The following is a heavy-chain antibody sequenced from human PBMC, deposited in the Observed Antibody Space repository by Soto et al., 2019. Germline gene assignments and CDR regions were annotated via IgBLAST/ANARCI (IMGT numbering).Heavy chain of an antibody. D-gene: IGHD1-1*01. J-gene: IGHJ2*01. V-gene: IGHV4-4*02. Sequence: QVQLQESGARLVKPSGTLSLTCVVSDGSISSGNWWTWVRQAPGKGMAWTGEIYESGSTNFNPSLNSRVSMSMDTSKNQFAGRLNSVSAADAAVYYCARVALATGRMHWYFDLWGRGTRVTVSS. CDR2: IYESGST. CDR1: DGSISSGNW. CDR3: ARVALATGRMHWYFDL.